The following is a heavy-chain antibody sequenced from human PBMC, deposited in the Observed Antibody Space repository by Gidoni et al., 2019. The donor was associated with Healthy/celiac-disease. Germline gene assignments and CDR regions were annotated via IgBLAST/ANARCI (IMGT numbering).Heavy chain of an antibody. Sequence: QVQLVPSGAEVKKPGASVKVSCKASGYTFTSYAMHWVRQAPGQRLEWMGWINAGNGNTKYSQKFQGRVTITRDTSASTAYMELSSLRSEDTAVYYCARAGAAAGSDYWGQGTLVTVSS. J-gene: IGHJ4*02. CDR3: ARAGAAAGSDY. V-gene: IGHV1-3*01. CDR2: INAGNGNT. CDR1: GYTFTSYA. D-gene: IGHD6-13*01.